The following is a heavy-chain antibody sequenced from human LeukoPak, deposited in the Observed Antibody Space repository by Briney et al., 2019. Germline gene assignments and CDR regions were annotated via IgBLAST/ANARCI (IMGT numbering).Heavy chain of an antibody. Sequence: PGRSMRLSCAASGFTFSDYYMSWIRQAPGKGLEWVSYISSSGSTIYYADSVKGRFTIARDNSKNTLYLQMNSLRAEDTAVYYCAKDPLTTGRIGYFDYWGQGTLVTVSS. D-gene: IGHD4/OR15-4a*01. CDR3: AKDPLTTGRIGYFDY. CDR1: GFTFSDYY. V-gene: IGHV3-11*01. J-gene: IGHJ4*02. CDR2: ISSSGSTI.